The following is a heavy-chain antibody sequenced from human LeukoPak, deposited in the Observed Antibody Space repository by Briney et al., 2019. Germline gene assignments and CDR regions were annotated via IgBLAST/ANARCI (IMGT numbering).Heavy chain of an antibody. V-gene: IGHV3-23*01. J-gene: IGHJ4*02. Sequence: VGSLRLSCAASGFTFSSYAMSWVRQAPGKGLEWVSAISGSGGSTSYADSVKGRFTISRDNAKNTLYLQMNSLRAEDTAVYYCARDLITEYFDYWGQGTLVTVSS. D-gene: IGHD3-16*01. CDR3: ARDLITEYFDY. CDR1: GFTFSSYA. CDR2: ISGSGGST.